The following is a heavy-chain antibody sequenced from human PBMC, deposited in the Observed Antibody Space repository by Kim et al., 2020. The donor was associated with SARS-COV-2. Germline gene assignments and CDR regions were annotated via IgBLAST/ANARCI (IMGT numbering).Heavy chain of an antibody. CDR1: GFTFTSST. Sequence: GGSLRLSCVASGFTFTSSTMTWVRQAPGKGLEWVSSSSGNGGSTYFADSVKGRFTISRDNSKNTVYLQMNSLRVEDTAVYYCAKREAYGYAYWGQGILVTVSS. CDR3: AKREAYGYAY. CDR2: SSGNGGST. D-gene: IGHD5-18*01. J-gene: IGHJ4*02. V-gene: IGHV3-23*01.